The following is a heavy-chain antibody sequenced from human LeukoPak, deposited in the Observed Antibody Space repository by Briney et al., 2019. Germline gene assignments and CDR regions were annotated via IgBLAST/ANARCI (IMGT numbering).Heavy chain of an antibody. CDR2: ISAYNGNT. J-gene: IGHJ3*02. CDR1: GYTFTSYG. D-gene: IGHD3-3*01. Sequence: ASVKLSCNASGYTFTSYGISWVRQAPAPGLEWVGWISAYNGNTNYAQKLQGRVTMTTDTSTSKAYMELRSLRSDDTAVYYCARDFYDFWSPGAFDIWGQGTMVTVSS. V-gene: IGHV1-18*01. CDR3: ARDFYDFWSPGAFDI.